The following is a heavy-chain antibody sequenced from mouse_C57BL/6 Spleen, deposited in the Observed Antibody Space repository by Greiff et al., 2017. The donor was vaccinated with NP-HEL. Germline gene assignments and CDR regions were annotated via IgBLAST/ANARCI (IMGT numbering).Heavy chain of an antibody. CDR3: AKNPHYDYGAMDY. CDR1: GFSLTSYG. J-gene: IGHJ4*01. Sequence: QVQLQQSGPGLVQPSQSLSITCTVSGFSLTSYGVHWVRQSPGKGLEWLGVIWRGGSTDYNAAFMSRLSITKDNSKSQVFFKMNSLQADDTAIYYCAKNPHYDYGAMDYWGQGTSVTVAS. CDR2: IWRGGST. D-gene: IGHD1-1*02. V-gene: IGHV2-5*01.